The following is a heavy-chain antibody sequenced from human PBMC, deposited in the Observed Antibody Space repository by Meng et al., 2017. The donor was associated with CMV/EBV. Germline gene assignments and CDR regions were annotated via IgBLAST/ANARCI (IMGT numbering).Heavy chain of an antibody. CDR1: GYSIISSYY. D-gene: IGHD3-3*01. CDR3: ARGTEDYDFWLDY. V-gene: IGHV4-59*01. Sequence: SETLSLTCTVSGYSIISSYYWSWIRQPPGKGLEWIGYIYYSGSTNYNPSLKSRVTISVDTSKNQFSLKLSSVTAADTAVYYCARGTEDYDFWLDYWGQGTLVTVSS. CDR2: IYYSGST. J-gene: IGHJ4*02.